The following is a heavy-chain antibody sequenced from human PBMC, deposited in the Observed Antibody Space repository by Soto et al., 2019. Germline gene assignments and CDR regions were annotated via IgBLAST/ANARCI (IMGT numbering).Heavy chain of an antibody. Sequence: EVQLLESGGGLVQPGGSLRLSCAASGFTFSSYAMSWVRQAPGKGLEWVSAISGSGGSTYYADSVQGRFTISRDTSKNTLYLQMTSLRAEHTAVSYCATAPWEASAMAVWAQGTTATVSS. D-gene: IGHD1-26*01. CDR1: GFTFSSYA. CDR3: ATAPWEASAMAV. CDR2: ISGSGGST. V-gene: IGHV3-23*01. J-gene: IGHJ6*02.